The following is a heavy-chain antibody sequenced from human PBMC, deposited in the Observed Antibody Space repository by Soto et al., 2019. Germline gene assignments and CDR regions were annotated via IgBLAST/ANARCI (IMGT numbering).Heavy chain of an antibody. D-gene: IGHD2-8*01. V-gene: IGHV1-18*01. CDR1: GYTFTSYG. CDR3: ARIEWWDPVADYYDY. CDR2: ISAYNGNT. Sequence: ASVKVSCKASGYTFTSYGISWVRQAPGQGLEWMGWISAYNGNTNYAQKLQGRVTMTTDTSTSTAYMELRSLRSDDTAVYYCARIEWWDPVADYYDYWSQGTLVTVSS. J-gene: IGHJ4*02.